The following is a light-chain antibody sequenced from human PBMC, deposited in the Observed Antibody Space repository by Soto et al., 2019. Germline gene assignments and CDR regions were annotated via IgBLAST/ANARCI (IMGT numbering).Light chain of an antibody. CDR2: KAS. CDR1: QSISSW. Sequence: DIPMTQSPSTLSASVGDRVTITCRASQSISSWWAWYQQKPGKAPKLLIYKASSLESGVPSRFSGSGSGTEFTLTISSLQPDDFATYYCQQYNSYSGTFGQGTKVEIK. CDR3: QQYNSYSGT. V-gene: IGKV1-5*03. J-gene: IGKJ1*01.